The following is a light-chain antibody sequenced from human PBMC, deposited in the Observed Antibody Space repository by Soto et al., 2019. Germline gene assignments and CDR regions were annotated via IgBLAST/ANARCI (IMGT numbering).Light chain of an antibody. CDR1: QSISNW. J-gene: IGKJ1*01. CDR2: DAS. Sequence: DIQTTQSPSTLSASVGDRVTITCRASQSISNWLAWYQQKPGKAPNLLIYDASILESGVPSRFSGSGSGTEFTLTISSLQPDDFATYYCQQYNSYSSMFGQGTKVDIK. V-gene: IGKV1-5*01. CDR3: QQYNSYSSM.